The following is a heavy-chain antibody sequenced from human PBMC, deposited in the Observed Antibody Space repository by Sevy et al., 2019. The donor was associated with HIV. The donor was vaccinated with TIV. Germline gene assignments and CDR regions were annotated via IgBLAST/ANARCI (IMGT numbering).Heavy chain of an antibody. CDR1: GYTFSGYQ. J-gene: IGHJ4*02. CDR2: INPSNGGT. D-gene: IGHD3-10*01. Sequence: ASVKVSCKTSGYTFSGYQIYWVRQAPGQGLEWMGWINPSNGGTNYPQKFQGRVTMTRDTSITTVYMELSRLTFDDTVVYYCARVVDYGSGTFRDYWGQGTLVTVSS. V-gene: IGHV1-2*02. CDR3: ARVVDYGSGTFRDY.